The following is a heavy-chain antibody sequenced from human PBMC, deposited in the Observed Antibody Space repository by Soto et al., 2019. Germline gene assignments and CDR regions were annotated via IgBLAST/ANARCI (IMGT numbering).Heavy chain of an antibody. D-gene: IGHD3-16*01. V-gene: IGHV1-3*01. CDR1: GYTFTSYA. CDR2: INAGNGNT. J-gene: IGHJ4*02. CDR3: ARGEFLSYDDY. Sequence: GASVKVSCKASGYTFTSYAMHWVRQAPGQRLEWMGWINAGNGNTKYSQKFLGRVTITRDTSASTAYMELSSLRSEDTAVYYCARGEFLSYDDYWGQGTLVTVSS.